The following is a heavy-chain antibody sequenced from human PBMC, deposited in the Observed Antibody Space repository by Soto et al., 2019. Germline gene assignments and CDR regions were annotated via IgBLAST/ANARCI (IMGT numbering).Heavy chain of an antibody. CDR1: VSSLSSDA. J-gene: IGHJ5*02. D-gene: IGHD6-13*01. CDR2: IIPIFGTA. V-gene: IGHV1-69*13. Sequence: GTSFRVSCNPSVSSLSSDAIGWVRRGPGQGLEWMGGIIPIFGTANYAQKFQGRVTITADESTSTAYMELSSLRSEDTAVYYCARVVAAAGKWFAPWGQGTLVPVSS. CDR3: ARVVAAAGKWFAP.